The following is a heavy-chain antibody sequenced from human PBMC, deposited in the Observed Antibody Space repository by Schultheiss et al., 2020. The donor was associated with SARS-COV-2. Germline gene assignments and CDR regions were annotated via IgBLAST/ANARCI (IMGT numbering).Heavy chain of an antibody. J-gene: IGHJ4*02. CDR3: VRGRRSLTTFGSGTYYNLLDY. CDR2: ISGSGGST. Sequence: GGSLRLSCAASGFTFSSYAMNWVRQAPGKGLEWVSVISGSGGSTYYADSVKGRFTISRDNSKNTLYLQMNSLRAEDTAVYYCVRGRRSLTTFGSGTYYNLLDYWGQGILVTVSS. V-gene: IGHV3-23*01. D-gene: IGHD3-10*01. CDR1: GFTFSSYA.